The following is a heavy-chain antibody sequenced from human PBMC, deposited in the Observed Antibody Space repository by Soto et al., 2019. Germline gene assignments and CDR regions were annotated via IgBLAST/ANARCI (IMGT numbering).Heavy chain of an antibody. CDR3: ATVNPGIAAAGPHDAFDI. V-gene: IGHV1-24*01. CDR2: FDPEDGET. CDR1: GYTLTELS. D-gene: IGHD6-13*01. J-gene: IGHJ3*02. Sequence: ASVKVSCKVSGYTLTELSMHWVRQAPGKGLERMGGFDPEDGETIYAQKFQGRVTMTEDTSTDTAYMELSSLRSEDTAVYYCATVNPGIAAAGPHDAFDIWGQGTMVTVSS.